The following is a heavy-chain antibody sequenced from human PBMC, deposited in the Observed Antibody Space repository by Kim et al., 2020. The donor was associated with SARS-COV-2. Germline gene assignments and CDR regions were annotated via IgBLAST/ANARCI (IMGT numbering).Heavy chain of an antibody. CDR3: ARDLTYYYGSGMTENWFDP. D-gene: IGHD3-10*01. CDR1: GYTFTSYG. J-gene: IGHJ5*02. V-gene: IGHV1-18*01. Sequence: ASVKVSCKASGYTFTSYGISWVRQAPGQGLEWMGWISAYNGNTNYAQKLQGRVTMTTDTSTSTAYMELRSLRSDDTAVYYCARDLTYYYGSGMTENWFDPWGQGTLVTVSS. CDR2: ISAYNGNT.